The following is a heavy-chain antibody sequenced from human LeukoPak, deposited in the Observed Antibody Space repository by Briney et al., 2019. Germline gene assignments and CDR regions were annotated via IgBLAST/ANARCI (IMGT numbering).Heavy chain of an antibody. CDR1: GYTFTDYG. Sequence: ASVKVSCKASGYTFTDYGITWVRQVPGQGLELIGSIRTHNGNTDLAQKFQGRVTMTTDKSTSTASMELKSLRSDDTAVYYCVREENWFDPWGQGTLVTVSS. J-gene: IGHJ5*02. CDR3: VREENWFDP. V-gene: IGHV1-18*01. CDR2: IRTHNGNT.